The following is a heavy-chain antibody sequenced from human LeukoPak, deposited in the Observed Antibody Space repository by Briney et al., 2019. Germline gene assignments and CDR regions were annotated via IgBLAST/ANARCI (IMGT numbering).Heavy chain of an antibody. CDR3: XXXYDFWSGYYTLFDY. Sequence: PGGSLRLSCVASGFIFRDYGMSWVRQVPGKGLEWVAGINWNSGSTGYGDSVKGRFTISRDNDDNSVYLQMNSLRAEDTALYYCXXXYDFWSGYYTLFDYWGQGILVTVSA. D-gene: IGHD3/OR15-3a*01. J-gene: IGHJ4*02. CDR1: GFIFRDYG. CDR2: INWNSGST. V-gene: IGHV3-20*04.